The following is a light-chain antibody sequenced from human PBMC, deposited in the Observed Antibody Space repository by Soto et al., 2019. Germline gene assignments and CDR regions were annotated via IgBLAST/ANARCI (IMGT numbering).Light chain of an antibody. CDR3: QQCGSSPPMT. CDR2: GAS. Sequence: EIVLTQSPGTLSLSPGERATLSCRAIQSVSSSYLAWYQQKPGQAPRLLIYGASSRATGIPDRFSGSGSGTDFTLTISRLEPEDFAVYYCQQCGSSPPMTFGQGTKVDIK. J-gene: IGKJ1*01. V-gene: IGKV3-20*01. CDR1: QSVSSSY.